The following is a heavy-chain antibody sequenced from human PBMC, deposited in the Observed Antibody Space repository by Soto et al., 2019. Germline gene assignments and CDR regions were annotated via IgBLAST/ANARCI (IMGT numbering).Heavy chain of an antibody. D-gene: IGHD5-12*01. Sequence: ASVKVSCKASGYPFTSYAMHWVRQAPGQRLEWMGWINAGNGNTKYSQKFQGRVTITKNTSASTAYMELSSLRSEDTAVYYCARGPLRNWFDPWGQGTLVTVSS. V-gene: IGHV1-3*01. CDR3: ARGPLRNWFDP. CDR1: GYPFTSYA. J-gene: IGHJ5*02. CDR2: INAGNGNT.